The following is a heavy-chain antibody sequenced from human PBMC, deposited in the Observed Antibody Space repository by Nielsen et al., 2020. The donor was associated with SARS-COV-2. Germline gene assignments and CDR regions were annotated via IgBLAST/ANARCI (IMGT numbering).Heavy chain of an antibody. J-gene: IGHJ5*02. D-gene: IGHD5-12*01. Sequence: ASVKVSCKVSGYTLTELSMHWVRQAPGKGLEWMGGFDPEDGETIYAQKFQGRVTMTEDTSTDTAYMELSSLRSEDMAVYYCATSGGGYENNWFDPWGQGTLVTVSS. CDR3: ATSGGGYENNWFDP. CDR1: GYTLTELS. CDR2: FDPEDGET. V-gene: IGHV1-24*01.